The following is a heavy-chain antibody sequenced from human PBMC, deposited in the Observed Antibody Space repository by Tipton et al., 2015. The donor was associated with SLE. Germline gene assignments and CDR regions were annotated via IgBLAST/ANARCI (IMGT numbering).Heavy chain of an antibody. V-gene: IGHV4-61*01. CDR3: ARDSPYYGSGKGAFDI. CDR2: IYYSGST. CDR1: GGSISSSSYY. Sequence: TLSLTCTVSGGSISSSSYYWGWIRQPPGKGLEWIGYIYYSGSTNYNPSLKSRVTISVDTSKNQFSLKLSSVTAADTAVYYCARDSPYYGSGKGAFDIWGQGTMVTVSS. J-gene: IGHJ3*02. D-gene: IGHD3-10*01.